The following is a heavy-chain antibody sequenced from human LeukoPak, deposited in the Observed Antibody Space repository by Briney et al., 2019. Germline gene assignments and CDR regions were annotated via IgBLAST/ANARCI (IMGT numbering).Heavy chain of an antibody. CDR2: IRSKANGGTT. CDR1: GFTIGDYP. CDR3: TRAGYSSSWSQGHHQYYYMDV. Sequence: GRSLRLSCTASGFTIGDYPMSWFRQAPGKGLEWVGLIRSKANGGTTEYAASVKGRYTISRDDSKSLAYLQMNSLKTEDTAVYYCTRAGYSSSWSQGHHQYYYMDVWGKGTTVTVS. D-gene: IGHD6-13*01. J-gene: IGHJ6*03. V-gene: IGHV3-49*03.